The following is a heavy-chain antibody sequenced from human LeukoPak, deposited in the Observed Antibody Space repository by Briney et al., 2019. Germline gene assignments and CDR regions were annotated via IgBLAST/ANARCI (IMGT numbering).Heavy chain of an antibody. CDR1: GFTFSDYY. CDR3: AKVITSGASDAFDI. CDR2: ISWNSGYI. J-gene: IGHJ3*02. V-gene: IGHV3-9*01. Sequence: GGSLRLSCAASGFTFSDYYMRWIRQAPGKGLEWVSGISWNSGYIGYADSVKGRFTISRDNAKNSLYLQMNSLRAEDTALYYCAKVITSGASDAFDIWGQGTMVTVSS. D-gene: IGHD1-20*01.